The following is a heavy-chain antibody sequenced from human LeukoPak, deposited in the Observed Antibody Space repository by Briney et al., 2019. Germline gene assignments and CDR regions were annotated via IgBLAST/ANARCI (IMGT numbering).Heavy chain of an antibody. J-gene: IGHJ4*02. D-gene: IGHD6-6*01. V-gene: IGHV3-7*03. CDR3: ANPPTIAARNNRDLFDY. CDR1: GFTFSSYW. CDR2: IKQDGSEK. Sequence: GGSLRLSCAASGFTFSSYWMSWVRQAPGKGLEWVANIKQDGSEKYYVDSVKGRFTISRDNAKNSLYLQMNSLRAEDTAVYYCANPPTIAARNNRDLFDYWGQGTLVTVSS.